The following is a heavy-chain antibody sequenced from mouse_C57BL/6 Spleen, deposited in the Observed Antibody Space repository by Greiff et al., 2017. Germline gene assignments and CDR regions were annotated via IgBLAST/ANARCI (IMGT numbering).Heavy chain of an antibody. Sequence: VQLQESGAELVRPGTSVKVSCKASGYAFTNYLIEWVKQRPGQGLEWIGVINPGSGGTNYNEKFKGKATLTADKYSSTAYMQLSSVTSEESAVYFCARMGDYDPFAYWGQGTLVTVSA. V-gene: IGHV1-54*01. CDR1: GYAFTNYL. CDR3: ARMGDYDPFAY. D-gene: IGHD2-4*01. CDR2: INPGSGGT. J-gene: IGHJ3*01.